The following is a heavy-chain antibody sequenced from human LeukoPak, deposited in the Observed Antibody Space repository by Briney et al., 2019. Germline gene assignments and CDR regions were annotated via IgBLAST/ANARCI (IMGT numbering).Heavy chain of an antibody. V-gene: IGHV1-8*03. J-gene: IGHJ4*02. CDR1: GYTVTSYD. CDR3: ARAYTSNFGVVIMNDY. CDR2: RNPNSGNT. Sequence: GASVKVSCKGSGYTVTSYDINWGRQATGQGLEWRGWRNPNSGNTGYAQKFQGRVTITRNTSISTAYMELSSLRSEDTAVYYCARAYTSNFGVVIMNDYWGQGTLVTVSS. D-gene: IGHD3-3*01.